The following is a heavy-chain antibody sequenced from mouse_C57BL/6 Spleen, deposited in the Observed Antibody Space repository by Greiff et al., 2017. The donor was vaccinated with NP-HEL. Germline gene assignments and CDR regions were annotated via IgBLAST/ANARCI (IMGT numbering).Heavy chain of an antibody. V-gene: IGHV8-12*01. J-gene: IGHJ1*03. Sequence: QVTLKESGPGILQSSQTLSLTCSFSGFSLSTSGMGVSWIRQPSGKGLEWLAHIYWDDDKRYNPSLKSRLTISKDTSRNQVFLKITSVDTADTATYYCARRAGDYYGSSWYFDVWGTGTTVTVSS. CDR1: GFSLSTSGMG. CDR3: ARRAGDYYGSSWYFDV. CDR2: IYWDDDK. D-gene: IGHD1-1*01.